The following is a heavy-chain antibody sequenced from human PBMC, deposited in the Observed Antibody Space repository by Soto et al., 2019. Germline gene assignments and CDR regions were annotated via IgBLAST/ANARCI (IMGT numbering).Heavy chain of an antibody. Sequence: SETLSLTCAVYGGSFSGYYWSWIRQPPGKGLEWIGEINHSGSTNYNPSLKSRATISVDTSKNQFSLKLSSVTAADTAVYYCARGSIAAAGTIQHWGQGTLVTVSS. V-gene: IGHV4-34*01. J-gene: IGHJ1*01. CDR2: INHSGST. CDR1: GGSFSGYY. D-gene: IGHD6-13*01. CDR3: ARGSIAAAGTIQH.